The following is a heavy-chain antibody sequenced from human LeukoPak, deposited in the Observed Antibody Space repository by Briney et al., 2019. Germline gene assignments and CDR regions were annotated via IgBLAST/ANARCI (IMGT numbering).Heavy chain of an antibody. V-gene: IGHV4-39*01. D-gene: IGHD1-26*01. Sequence: SETLSLTCTVSGGSISSSSYYWGWIRQPPVKGLEWIGSIYYSGSTYYNPSLKSRVTISVDTSKNQFSLKLSSVTAADTAVYYCARLTSGTAIIYYYYYMDVWGKGTTVTVSS. J-gene: IGHJ6*03. CDR2: IYYSGST. CDR3: ARLTSGTAIIYYYYYMDV. CDR1: GGSISSSSYY.